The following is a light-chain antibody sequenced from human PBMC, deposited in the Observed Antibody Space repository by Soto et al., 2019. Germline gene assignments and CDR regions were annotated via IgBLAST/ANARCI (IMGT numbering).Light chain of an antibody. Sequence: DIQMTQSPSTLSASVGDRVTITCRASQTISDWLAWYQQKPGKAPNLLIYDASTLESGVPSRFSGSGSGTEFTLTISSLQPADFATYYCQQYDTFSRFTFGPGTKVDLK. CDR3: QQYDTFSRFT. CDR1: QTISDW. J-gene: IGKJ3*01. CDR2: DAS. V-gene: IGKV1-5*01.